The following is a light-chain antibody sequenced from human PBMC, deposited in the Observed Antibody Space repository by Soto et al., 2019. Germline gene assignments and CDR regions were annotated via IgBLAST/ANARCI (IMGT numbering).Light chain of an antibody. CDR2: ATS. CDR1: QNIDNY. Sequence: IQMTQSPSSLSASLGDRVTITCRASQNIDNYLNWYQQKPGNAPKLLIYATSTLQSGVPSRFSGSGSGTDFTLTISSLQPEDFATYYCLQDYNYPWTFGQGTKVDIK. J-gene: IGKJ1*01. V-gene: IGKV1-6*01. CDR3: LQDYNYPWT.